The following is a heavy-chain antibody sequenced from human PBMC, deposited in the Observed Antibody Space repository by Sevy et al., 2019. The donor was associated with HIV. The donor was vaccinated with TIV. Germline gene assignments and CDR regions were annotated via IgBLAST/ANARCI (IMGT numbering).Heavy chain of an antibody. V-gene: IGHV3-48*02. CDR3: ARPGSGWFEFDS. D-gene: IGHD6-19*01. CDR2: IGSTGPTI. Sequence: GGSLRLSCVASGFSFSRYSMNWVCQAPGKGLEWVSNIGSTGPTIYYADSVKGRFTISRDNAKNSLYLQMNSLREEDTAVYYCARPGSGWFEFDSWGQGTLVTVSS. J-gene: IGHJ4*02. CDR1: GFSFSRYS.